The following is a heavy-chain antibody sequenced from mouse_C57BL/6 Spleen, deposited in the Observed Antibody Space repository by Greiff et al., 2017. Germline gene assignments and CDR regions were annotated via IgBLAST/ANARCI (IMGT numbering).Heavy chain of an antibody. CDR1: GYTFTSYW. D-gene: IGHD1-1*01. CDR2: IHPNSGST. CDR3: ARGIDYYGRSHYFDY. J-gene: IGHJ2*01. Sequence: VQLQQPGAELVKPGASVKLSCKASGYTFTSYWMHWVKQRPGQGLEWIGMIHPNSGSTNYNEKFKSKATLTVDKSSSTAYMQLSSLTSEDSAVYYCARGIDYYGRSHYFDYWGQGTTLTVSS. V-gene: IGHV1-64*01.